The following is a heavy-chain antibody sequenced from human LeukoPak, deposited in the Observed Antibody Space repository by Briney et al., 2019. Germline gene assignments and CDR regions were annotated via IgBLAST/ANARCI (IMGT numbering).Heavy chain of an antibody. CDR2: IYYSGST. V-gene: IGHV4-39*07. CDR3: ARYRAFDI. J-gene: IGHJ3*02. CDR1: GGSISSSSYY. Sequence: SSETLSLTCTVSGGSISSSSYYWGWIRQPPGKGLEWIGSIYYSGSTYYNPSLKSRVTISVDTSKNQFSMKLTSVTAADTAVYYCARYRAFDIWGQGTMVTVSS.